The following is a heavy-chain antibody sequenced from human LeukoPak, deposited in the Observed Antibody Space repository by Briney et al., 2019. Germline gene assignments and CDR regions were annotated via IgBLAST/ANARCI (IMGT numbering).Heavy chain of an antibody. J-gene: IGHJ4*02. V-gene: IGHV3-74*01. Sequence: PGGSLRLSCAASGFTFSSYWMHWVRQAPGKGLAWVSRINSDGSSTSYADSVKGRFTISRDNAKNTLYLQMNSLRAEDTAVYYCARDLRTDYWGQGTLVTVSS. CDR3: ARDLRTDY. CDR1: GFTFSSYW. CDR2: INSDGSST.